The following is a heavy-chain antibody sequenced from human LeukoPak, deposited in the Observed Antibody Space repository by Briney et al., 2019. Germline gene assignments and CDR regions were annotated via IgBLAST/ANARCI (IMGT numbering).Heavy chain of an antibody. J-gene: IGHJ4*02. CDR3: ARGCQDTVTDFDY. Sequence: PSQTLSLTCTVSGGSTSSGGYYWSWIRQPPGKGLEWIGEINHSGSTNYNPSLKSRVTISVDTSKNQFSLKLSSVTAADTAVYYCARGCQDTVTDFDYWGQGTLVTVSS. D-gene: IGHD4-17*01. CDR2: INHSGST. V-gene: IGHV4-30-2*01. CDR1: GGSTSSGGYY.